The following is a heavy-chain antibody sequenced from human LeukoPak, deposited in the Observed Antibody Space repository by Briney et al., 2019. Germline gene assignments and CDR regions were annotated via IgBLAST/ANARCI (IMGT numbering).Heavy chain of an antibody. D-gene: IGHD6-19*01. CDR1: GGSFSGYY. V-gene: IGHV4-59*01. CDR3: ARAYSSGWYLN. Sequence: PSETLSLTCAVYGGSFSGYYWSWIRQPPGKGLEWIGYIYYSGSTNYNPSLKSRVTISVDTSKNQFSLKLSSVTAADTAVYYCARAYSSGWYLNWGQGTLVTVSS. J-gene: IGHJ4*02. CDR2: IYYSGST.